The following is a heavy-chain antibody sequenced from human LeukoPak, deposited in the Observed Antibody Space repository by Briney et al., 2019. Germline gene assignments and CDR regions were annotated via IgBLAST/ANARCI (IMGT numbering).Heavy chain of an antibody. J-gene: IGHJ3*02. CDR1: GYTFTGYY. CDR3: ARTYCGGDCYYDAFDI. D-gene: IGHD2-21*02. Sequence: GTSVKVSCKASGYTFTGYYMHWVRQAPGQGLEWMGWINPNSGGTNYAQKFQGRVTMTRDTSISTAYMELSRLRSDDTAVYSCARTYCGGDCYYDAFDIWGQGTMVTVSS. CDR2: INPNSGGT. V-gene: IGHV1-2*02.